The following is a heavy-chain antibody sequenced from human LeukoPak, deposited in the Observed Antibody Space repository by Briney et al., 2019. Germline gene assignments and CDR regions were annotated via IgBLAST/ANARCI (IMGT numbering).Heavy chain of an antibody. CDR3: AKQDIVATISLNYDY. V-gene: IGHV3-23*01. D-gene: IGHD5-12*01. CDR2: ISGSGGST. J-gene: IGHJ4*02. CDR1: GFTFSRYA. Sequence: GGSLRLSCAASGFTFSRYAMSWVRQAPGKGLEWVSAISGSGGSTYYADSVKGRFTISRDNSKNTLYLQMNSLRAEDTAVYYCAKQDIVATISLNYDYWGQGTLVTVSS.